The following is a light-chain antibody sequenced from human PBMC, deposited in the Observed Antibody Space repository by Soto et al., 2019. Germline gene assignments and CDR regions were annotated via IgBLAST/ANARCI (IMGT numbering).Light chain of an antibody. V-gene: IGKV1-39*01. CDR2: AAS. Sequence: DIQMTQSQSSLSASVGDRLTMTWRASQSIGKFLNWYQQKPGTAPNLLISAASSLQSGVPSRFSGTGSGTEFTLTISSLQPEDFATYFCQQSYATPRTFGQGTKVDIK. J-gene: IGKJ1*01. CDR1: QSIGKF. CDR3: QQSYATPRT.